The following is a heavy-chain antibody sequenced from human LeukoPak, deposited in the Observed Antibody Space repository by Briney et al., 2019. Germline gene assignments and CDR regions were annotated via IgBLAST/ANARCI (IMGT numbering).Heavy chain of an antibody. CDR1: GYTFTGYY. CDR2: INPNSGGT. D-gene: IGHD1-7*01. J-gene: IGHJ3*02. Sequence: GSVKVSCKASGYTFTGYYMHWVRQAPGQGLEWMGWINPNSGGTNYAQKFQGRVTMTRDTSISTAYMELSRLRSDDTAVYYCARPAYNWNYHPNAFDIWGQGTMVTVSS. CDR3: ARPAYNWNYHPNAFDI. V-gene: IGHV1-2*02.